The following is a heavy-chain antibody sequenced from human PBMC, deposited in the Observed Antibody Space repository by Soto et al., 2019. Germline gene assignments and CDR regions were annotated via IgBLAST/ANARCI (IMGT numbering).Heavy chain of an antibody. CDR1: GFTVSSNY. V-gene: IGHV3-66*01. D-gene: IGHD6-13*01. Sequence: GGSLRLSCAASGFTVSSNYMSWVRQAPGKGLEWVSVIYSGGSTYYADSVKGRFTISRDNSKNTLYLQMNSLSAEDTAVYYCAKSSSWPHFDLRGRGTLVTVSS. J-gene: IGHJ2*01. CDR2: IYSGGST. CDR3: AKSSSWPHFDL.